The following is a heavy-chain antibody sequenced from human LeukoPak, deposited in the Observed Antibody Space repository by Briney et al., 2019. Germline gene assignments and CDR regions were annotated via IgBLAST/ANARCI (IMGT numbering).Heavy chain of an antibody. Sequence: SETLSLTCTVSGGSISSYYWSWIRQPPGKGLEWIGYIYYSGSTNYNPSLKSRVTISVDTSKNQFSLKLSSVTAADTAVYYCARVGYDILTGYYPFDYWGQGTLVTVSS. CDR1: GGSISSYY. CDR2: IYYSGST. V-gene: IGHV4-59*01. CDR3: ARVGYDILTGYYPFDY. J-gene: IGHJ4*02. D-gene: IGHD3-9*01.